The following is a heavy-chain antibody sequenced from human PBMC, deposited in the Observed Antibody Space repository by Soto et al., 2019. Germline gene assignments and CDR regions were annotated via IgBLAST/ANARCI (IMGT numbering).Heavy chain of an antibody. V-gene: IGHV3-30-3*01. J-gene: IGHJ4*02. Sequence: GGSLRLSCAASGFTFSSYAMHWVRQAPGKGLEWVAVISYDGSNNYYADSVKGRFTISRDNSKNTLYLQMNSLRAEDTSVYYCARGHLAVVVVPAAIPTHYWGQGTLVTVSS. CDR1: GFTFSSYA. CDR2: ISYDGSNN. CDR3: ARGHLAVVVVPAAIPTHY. D-gene: IGHD2-2*01.